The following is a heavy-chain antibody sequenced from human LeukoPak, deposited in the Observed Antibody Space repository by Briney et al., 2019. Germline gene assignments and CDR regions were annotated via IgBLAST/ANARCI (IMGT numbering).Heavy chain of an antibody. V-gene: IGHV6-1*01. CDR1: GDSVSINSAA. J-gene: IGHJ6*02. Sequence: SPTLSLTCAISGDSVSINSAAWNWIRQSPSRGLEWLGSTYYKSKWYNSYAVSVKSRITINPDTSKNQFSLQLNSVTPEDTAVYYCARLNWNDYYGMDVWGQGTTVTVSS. D-gene: IGHD1-1*01. CDR3: ARLNWNDYYGMDV. CDR2: TYYKSKWYN.